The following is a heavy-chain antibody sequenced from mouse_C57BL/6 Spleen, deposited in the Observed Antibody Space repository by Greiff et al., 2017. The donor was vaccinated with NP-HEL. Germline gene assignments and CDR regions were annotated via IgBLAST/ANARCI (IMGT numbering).Heavy chain of an antibody. V-gene: IGHV1-7*01. CDR3: AIPLIYYDYDATPYDAMDY. Sequence: VQLQQSGAELAKPGASVKLSCKASGYTFTSYWMHWVKQRPGQGLEWIGYINPSSGYTKYNQKFKDKATLTADKSSSTAYMQLSSLTYEDTAVYYCAIPLIYYDYDATPYDAMDYWGQVTSVTVSS. J-gene: IGHJ4*01. CDR2: INPSSGYT. CDR1: GYTFTSYW. D-gene: IGHD2-4*01.